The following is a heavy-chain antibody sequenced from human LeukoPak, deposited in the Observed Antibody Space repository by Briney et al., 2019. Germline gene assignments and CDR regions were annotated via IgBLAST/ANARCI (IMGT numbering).Heavy chain of an antibody. CDR3: ARDYGRLMATVDY. D-gene: IGHD1-1*01. J-gene: IGHJ4*02. CDR2: INPNSGGT. V-gene: IGHV1-2*02. CDR1: GYTFTGYY. Sequence: ASVKVSCKACGYTFTGYYMHWVRQAPGQGLEWMGWINPNSGGTNYAQKFQGRVTMTRDTSISTAYMELSRLRSDDTAVYYCARDYGRLMATVDYWGQGTLVTVSS.